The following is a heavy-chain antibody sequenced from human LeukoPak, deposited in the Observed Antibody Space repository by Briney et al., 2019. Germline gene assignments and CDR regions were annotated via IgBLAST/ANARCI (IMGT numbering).Heavy chain of an antibody. CDR2: IFHSGST. CDR1: TNSIDSSNW. Sequence: SETLSLTCAVSTNSIDSSNWWTWVRQPPGKGLEWIGGIFHSGSTNYNPSLKSRVTISVDKSKNQFSLRLSSVTAADTAVYYCARDRGRYYGMDVWGQGTMVTVSS. V-gene: IGHV4-4*02. D-gene: IGHD3-16*01. CDR3: ARDRGRYYGMDV. J-gene: IGHJ6*02.